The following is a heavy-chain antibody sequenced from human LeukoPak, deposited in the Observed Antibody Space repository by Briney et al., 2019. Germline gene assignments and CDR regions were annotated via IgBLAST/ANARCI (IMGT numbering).Heavy chain of an antibody. CDR3: ARDFGLVRYSYGSIYYFDY. CDR2: ISAYNGNT. V-gene: IGHV1-18*01. Sequence: ASVKVSCKASGYTFTSYGISWVRQAPGQGLGWMGWISAYNGNTNYAQKLQGRVTMTTDTSTGTAYMELRSLRSDDTAVYYCARDFGLVRYSYGSIYYFDYWGQGTLVTVSS. D-gene: IGHD5-18*01. J-gene: IGHJ4*02. CDR1: GYTFTSYG.